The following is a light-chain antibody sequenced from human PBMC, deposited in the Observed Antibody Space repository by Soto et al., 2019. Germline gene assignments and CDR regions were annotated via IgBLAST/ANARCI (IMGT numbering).Light chain of an antibody. V-gene: IGLV2-14*01. CDR1: SSDIGAYDY. Sequence: QSPLTHPASLSASPGQSITISCTATSSDIGAYDYVSWFQRHPGKAPKLMISEVNSRPSGVSNRFSGSKSGNTAYVSVSGLQVEDEGEYFCFSVTTTSTHVFGTGTKVTVL. CDR3: FSVTTTSTHV. CDR2: EVN. J-gene: IGLJ1*01.